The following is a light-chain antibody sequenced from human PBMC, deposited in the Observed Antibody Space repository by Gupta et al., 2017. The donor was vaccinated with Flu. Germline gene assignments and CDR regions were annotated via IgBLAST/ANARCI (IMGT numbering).Light chain of an antibody. Sequence: SLTISCTGTSSDVGGYNYVSRYQQHPGKAPKLMIYEVSKRPSGVPDRFSGSKSDNTASLTVSGLQAEDEADYYCSSYAGSNNYVFGTGTKVTVL. CDR3: SSYAGSNNYV. CDR1: SSDVGGYNY. V-gene: IGLV2-8*01. CDR2: EVS. J-gene: IGLJ1*01.